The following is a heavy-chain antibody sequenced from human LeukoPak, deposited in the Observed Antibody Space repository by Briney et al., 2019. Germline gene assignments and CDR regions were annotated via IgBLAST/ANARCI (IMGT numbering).Heavy chain of an antibody. Sequence: PGGSLRLSCAASGFTFDDYGMSWVRQAPGKGLEWVSGINWNGGSTGYADSVKGRFTISRDNAKNSLYLQMNSLRAEDTAVYYCASRDKGYYYGMDVWGQGTTVTVSS. V-gene: IGHV3-20*04. CDR1: GFTFDDYG. D-gene: IGHD5-24*01. CDR2: INWNGGST. J-gene: IGHJ6*02. CDR3: ASRDKGYYYGMDV.